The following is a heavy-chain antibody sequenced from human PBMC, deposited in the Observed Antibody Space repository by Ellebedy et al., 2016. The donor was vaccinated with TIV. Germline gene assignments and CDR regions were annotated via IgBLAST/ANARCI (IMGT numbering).Heavy chain of an antibody. V-gene: IGHV1-46*01. D-gene: IGHD2/OR15-2a*01. Sequence: ASVKVSXKASGYTFTSYYMHWVRQAPGQGLEWMGIINPSGGSTSYAQKFQGRVTMTRDTSTSTVYMELSSLRSEDTAVYYCALGIYVALPYFQHWGQGTLVTVSS. J-gene: IGHJ1*01. CDR1: GYTFTSYY. CDR2: INPSGGST. CDR3: ALGIYVALPYFQH.